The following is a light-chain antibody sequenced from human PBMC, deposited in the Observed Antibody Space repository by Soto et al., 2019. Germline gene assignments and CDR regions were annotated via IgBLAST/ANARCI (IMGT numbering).Light chain of an antibody. J-gene: IGLJ2*01. Sequence: QSALTQPASVSGSPGQSITISCSGFSSDVGDYNYVSWYQQHAGKVPKLIIYEVTNRPLGVSNCFSGSKSGYTASLTISGLQTDDEADYYCSSYTSSTRLFGGGTKLTVL. CDR3: SSYTSSTRL. CDR1: SSDVGDYNY. CDR2: EVT. V-gene: IGLV2-14*01.